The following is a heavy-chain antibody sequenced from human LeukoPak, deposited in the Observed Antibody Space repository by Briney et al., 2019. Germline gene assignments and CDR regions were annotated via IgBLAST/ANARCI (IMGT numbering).Heavy chain of an antibody. V-gene: IGHV3-21*01. CDR1: GFTFSSYS. J-gene: IGHJ4*02. D-gene: IGHD4-17*01. CDR2: ISSSSSYI. CDR3: ARDLNTVPYY. Sequence: MSGGSLRLSCAASGFTFSSYSMNWVRQAPGEGLEWVSSISSSSSYIYYADSVKGRFTISRDNAKNSLYLQMNSLRAEDTAVYYCARDLNTVPYYWGQGTLVTVSS.